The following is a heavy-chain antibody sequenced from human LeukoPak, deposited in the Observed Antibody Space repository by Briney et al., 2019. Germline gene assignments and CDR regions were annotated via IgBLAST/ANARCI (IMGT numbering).Heavy chain of an antibody. CDR3: ARLITGLWYFDY. J-gene: IGHJ4*02. CDR1: GYSFTSYW. Sequence: GESLKITCTGSGYSFTSYWIAWVRQMPGKGLEWMGIIYPGDSDTRYSPSFRGQVTISADKSISTAYLQWSSLKASDTAMYYCARLITGLWYFDYWGQGTLVTVSS. D-gene: IGHD1-20*01. CDR2: IYPGDSDT. V-gene: IGHV5-51*01.